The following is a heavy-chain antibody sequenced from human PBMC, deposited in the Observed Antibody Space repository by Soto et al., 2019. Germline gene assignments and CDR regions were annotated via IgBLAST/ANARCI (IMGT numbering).Heavy chain of an antibody. CDR2: ISYDGSEK. CDR3: AKSPNFYCSSPNCYKYYFDH. Sequence: WGSLRLSCSASGFTFNTYGMHWFRQAPGKGLEWVAVISYDGSEKYYVDSVKGRFTISKDNSKNTLYLQMNSLRPEDTAVYYCAKSPNFYCSSPNCYKYYFDHWGQGTRVTVS. D-gene: IGHD2-2*02. CDR1: GFTFNTYG. V-gene: IGHV3-30*18. J-gene: IGHJ4*02.